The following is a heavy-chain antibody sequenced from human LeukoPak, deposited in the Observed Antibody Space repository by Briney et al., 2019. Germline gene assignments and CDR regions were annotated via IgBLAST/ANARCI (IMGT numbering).Heavy chain of an antibody. CDR3: ARHNAHSSGYYYLGYYYYGMDV. D-gene: IGHD3-22*01. CDR2: IYPGGSNT. V-gene: IGHV5-51*01. CDR1: GYSFTSYW. J-gene: IGHJ6*02. Sequence: GESLKISCKGSGYSFTSYWIGWVRQMPGKGLEWMGIIYPGGSNTRYSPSFQGQVTISADKSISTAYLQWSSLKASDTAMYYCARHNAHSSGYYYLGYYYYGMDVWGQGTTVTVSS.